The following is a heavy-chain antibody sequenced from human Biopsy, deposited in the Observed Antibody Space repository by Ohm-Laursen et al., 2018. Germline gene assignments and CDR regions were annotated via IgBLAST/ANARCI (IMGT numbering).Heavy chain of an antibody. CDR2: IYHIEST. D-gene: IGHD5-12*01. V-gene: IGHV4-38-2*02. CDR3: GRVAGGYAYYYGMDV. CDR1: GYSISTAYY. Sequence: SETLSLTCSVSGYSISTAYYWAWIRQPPGKGLEWIASIYHIESTNYNPSLKSRVSISVDTSKNQFYLRLTFVTAADTAVYYCGRVAGGYAYYYGMDVWGQGTTVIVSS. J-gene: IGHJ6*02.